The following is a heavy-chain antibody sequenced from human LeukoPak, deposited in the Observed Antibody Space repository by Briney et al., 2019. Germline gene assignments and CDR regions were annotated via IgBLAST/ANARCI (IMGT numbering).Heavy chain of an antibody. CDR2: IDYSGGDT. CDR3: ARGTMFPYYFDY. CDR1: GFTLSSYE. J-gene: IGHJ4*02. Sequence: SGGSLRLSCTASGFTLSSYEMSWIRQAPGKGMEWVSSIDYSGGDTHYADSVKGRFTISRDNAKNSLYLQMNSLRAEDTAVYYCARGTMFPYYFDYWGQGTLVTVSS. V-gene: IGHV3-48*03. D-gene: IGHD3-10*02.